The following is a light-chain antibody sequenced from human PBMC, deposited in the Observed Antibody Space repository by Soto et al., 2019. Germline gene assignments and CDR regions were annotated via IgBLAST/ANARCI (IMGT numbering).Light chain of an antibody. CDR1: QSVSSY. CDR2: DAS. CDR3: QQRSNWLT. J-gene: IGKJ4*01. V-gene: IGKV3-11*01. Sequence: EIVLTQSPATLSLSPGERAPLSCRASQSVSSYLAWYPQKPGQAPRLLIYDASNRATGIPARFSGSGSGTDFTLTISSLEPEDFAVYYCQQRSNWLTFGGGTKVDIK.